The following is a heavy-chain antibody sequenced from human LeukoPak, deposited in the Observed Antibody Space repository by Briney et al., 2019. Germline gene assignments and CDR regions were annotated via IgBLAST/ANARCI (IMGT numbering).Heavy chain of an antibody. Sequence: LSLTCTVSGGSISSSSYYWGWIRQPPGKGLEWVARTRNKANSYTTEYAASVEGRFTISRDDSKNSLYLQMNSLKTEDTAVYYCSRYYYDSSDYRAFDYWGQGTLVTVSS. CDR2: TRNKANSYTT. V-gene: IGHV3-72*01. CDR3: SRYYYDSSDYRAFDY. CDR1: GGSISSSSYY. J-gene: IGHJ4*02. D-gene: IGHD3-22*01.